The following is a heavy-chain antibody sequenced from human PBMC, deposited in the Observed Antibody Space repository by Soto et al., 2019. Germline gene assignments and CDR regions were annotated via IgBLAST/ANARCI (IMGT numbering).Heavy chain of an antibody. CDR2: ISAYNGNT. D-gene: IGHD2-15*01. V-gene: IGHV1-18*01. CDR3: ARARGYCSGGSCYPTDY. CDR1: GYTFTSYG. J-gene: IGHJ4*02. Sequence: ASVKVSCKASGYTFTSYGISWVRQAPGQGLEWMGWISAYNGNTNYAQKLQGRVTMTTDTSTSTAYMELRSLRSDDTAVYYCARARGYCSGGSCYPTDYWGPGTLVTVSS.